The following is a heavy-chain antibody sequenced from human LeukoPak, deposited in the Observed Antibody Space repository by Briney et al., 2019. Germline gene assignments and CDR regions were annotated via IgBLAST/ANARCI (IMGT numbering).Heavy chain of an antibody. D-gene: IGHD3-9*01. CDR2: MYYSGST. V-gene: IGHV4-39*01. CDR3: ARLPERSDLLPSYANSFDW. CDR1: GGSISSSNYY. Sequence: SETLSLTCTVSGGSISSSNYYWGWFRQPPGKGLEWIGSMYYSGSTYYNPSLKSRVTISVDTSKNQFSLKLTSVTAADTAVYYCARLPERSDLLPSYANSFDWWGQGTLVTVSS. J-gene: IGHJ4*02.